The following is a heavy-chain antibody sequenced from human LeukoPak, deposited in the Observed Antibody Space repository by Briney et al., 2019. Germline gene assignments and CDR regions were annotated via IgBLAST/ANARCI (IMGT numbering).Heavy chain of an antibody. Sequence: GGSLRLSCAASGFTVSSNYMSWVRQAPGKGLEWVSSISSSSIFIYYADSVKGRFTISRDNAKNSLDLQMNSLRVDDTAVYYCARDIIRGYLDQWGQGTLVTVSS. J-gene: IGHJ4*02. V-gene: IGHV3-21*01. CDR2: ISSSSIFI. CDR3: ARDIIRGYLDQ. D-gene: IGHD2-15*01. CDR1: GFTVSSNY.